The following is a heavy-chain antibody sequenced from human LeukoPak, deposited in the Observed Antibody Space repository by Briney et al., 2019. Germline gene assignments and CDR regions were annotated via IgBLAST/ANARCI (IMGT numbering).Heavy chain of an antibody. V-gene: IGHV4-59*12. CDR2: IYYSGST. D-gene: IGHD5-12*01. J-gene: IGHJ3*02. Sequence: PSETLSLTCVVCGESFSGYYWSWLRQPPGKGLEGIGYIYYSGSTYYNPSLKSRVVISVDTSKNQFSLKLKSVTAADTAVYYCARDRRWLRFHGFDIWGQGTMVTVSS. CDR3: ARDRRWLRFHGFDI. CDR1: GESFSGYY.